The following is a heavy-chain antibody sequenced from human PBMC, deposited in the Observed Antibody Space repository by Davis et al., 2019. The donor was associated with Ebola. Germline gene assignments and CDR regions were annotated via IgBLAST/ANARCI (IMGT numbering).Heavy chain of an antibody. D-gene: IGHD2-2*01. Sequence: GESLKISCAASGFTFSSYWMSWVRQAPGKGLEWVANIKQDGSNKYYVDSVKGRFTISRDNAKNSLYLQMNSLRAEDTAVYYCARAGGYCSSTSCYFGYWGQGTLVTVSS. V-gene: IGHV3-7*03. CDR3: ARAGGYCSSTSCYFGY. CDR2: IKQDGSNK. J-gene: IGHJ4*02. CDR1: GFTFSSYW.